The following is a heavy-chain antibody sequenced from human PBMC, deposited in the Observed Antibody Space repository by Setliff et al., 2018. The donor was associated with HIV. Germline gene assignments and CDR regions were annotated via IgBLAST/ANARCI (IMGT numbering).Heavy chain of an antibody. V-gene: IGHV3-21*01. D-gene: IGHD1-26*01. J-gene: IGHJ3*02. CDR3: ARGRPRGGGSLDAFDI. CDR1: GFTFSSYS. CDR2: ISSSSSYI. Sequence: PGGSLRLSCAASGFTFSSYSMNWVRQAPGKGLEWVSSISSSSSYIYYADSVKGRFTISRDNAKNSLYLQMNGLRAEDTAVYYCARGRPRGGGSLDAFDIWGQGTMVTVSS.